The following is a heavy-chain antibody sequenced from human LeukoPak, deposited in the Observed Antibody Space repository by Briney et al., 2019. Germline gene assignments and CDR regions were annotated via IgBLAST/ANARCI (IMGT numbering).Heavy chain of an antibody. Sequence: GGSLRLSCIISGFTFSSHALHWVRQAPGKGLEWVSAISGSGGSTYYADSVKGRFTISRDNSKNTLYLQMNSLRAEDTAVYYCAKDRAPYYYDSSGYYSFDYWGQGTLVTVSS. D-gene: IGHD3-22*01. V-gene: IGHV3-23*01. CDR2: ISGSGGST. CDR3: AKDRAPYYYDSSGYYSFDY. J-gene: IGHJ4*02. CDR1: GFTFSSHA.